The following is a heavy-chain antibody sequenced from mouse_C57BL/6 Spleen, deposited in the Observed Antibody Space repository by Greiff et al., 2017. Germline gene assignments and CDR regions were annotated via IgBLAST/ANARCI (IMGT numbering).Heavy chain of an antibody. Sequence: QVQLQQPGAELVKPGASVKMSCKASGYTFTSYWITWVKQRPGQGLEWIGDIYPGSGSTNYNEKFKSKATLTVDTSSSTAYMQLSSLTSEDSAVYYCARYGDDYDVRGFFDYWGQGTTRTVSS. CDR1: GYTFTSYW. V-gene: IGHV1-55*01. J-gene: IGHJ2*01. D-gene: IGHD2-4*01. CDR2: IYPGSGST. CDR3: ARYGDDYDVRGFFDY.